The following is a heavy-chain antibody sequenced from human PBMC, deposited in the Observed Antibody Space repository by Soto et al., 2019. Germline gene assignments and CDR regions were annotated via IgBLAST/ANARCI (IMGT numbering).Heavy chain of an antibody. CDR1: GFTFSSYA. CDR3: AKDLEALRFLPHIIWFDP. D-gene: IGHD3-3*01. J-gene: IGHJ5*02. CDR2: ISGSGGST. V-gene: IGHV3-23*01. Sequence: GGSLRLSCAASGFTFSSYAMSWVRQAPGKGLEWVSAISGSGGSTYYADSVKGRFTISRDNSKNTLYLQMNSLRAEDTAVYYCAKDLEALRFLPHIIWFDPWGQGTLVTVSS.